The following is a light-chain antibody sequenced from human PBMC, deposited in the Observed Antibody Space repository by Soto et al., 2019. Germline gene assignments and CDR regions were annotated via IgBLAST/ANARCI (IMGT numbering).Light chain of an antibody. Sequence: QLVLTQSPSASASLGASVKLTCTLSSGHNSYAIAWHQQQPEKGPRYLMKVNSDGSHRKGDGIPDRFSGSSSGAERYLTISSLQSEDEADYYCQTWSTDIRVFGGGTKVTVL. J-gene: IGLJ3*02. CDR2: VNSDGSH. V-gene: IGLV4-69*01. CDR3: QTWSTDIRV. CDR1: SGHNSYA.